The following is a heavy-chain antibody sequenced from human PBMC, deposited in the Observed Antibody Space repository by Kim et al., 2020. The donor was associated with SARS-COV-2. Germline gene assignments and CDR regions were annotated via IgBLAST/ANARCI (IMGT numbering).Heavy chain of an antibody. CDR2: INHSGST. D-gene: IGHD6-6*01. V-gene: IGHV4-34*01. J-gene: IGHJ6*01. CDR3: SRLDSSSSPDRHYYYYYG. Sequence: SETLSLTCAVYGGSFSGYYWSWIRQPPGRGLEWIGEINHSGSTNYNPSLKRRGTISVDTSKNQFSLKLSSVTAADTTVYYCSRLDSSSSPDRHYYYYYG. CDR1: GGSFSGYY.